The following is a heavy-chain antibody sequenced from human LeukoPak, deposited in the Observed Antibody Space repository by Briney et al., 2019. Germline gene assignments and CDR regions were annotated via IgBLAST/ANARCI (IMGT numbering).Heavy chain of an antibody. CDR2: IYTSGST. CDR3: ARDAVAAAGTNYYYYYGMDV. Sequence: SETLSLTCTVSGGSISSYYWSWIRQPAGRGREWIGRIYTSGSTNYNPSLKSRVTMSVDTSKNQFSLKLSSVTAADTAVYYCARDAVAAAGTNYYYYYGMDVWGQGTTVTVSS. CDR1: GGSISSYY. J-gene: IGHJ6*02. D-gene: IGHD6-13*01. V-gene: IGHV4-4*07.